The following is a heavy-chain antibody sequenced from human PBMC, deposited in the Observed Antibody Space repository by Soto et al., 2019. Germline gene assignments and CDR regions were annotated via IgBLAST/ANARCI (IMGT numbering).Heavy chain of an antibody. CDR2: GSESGTFA. CDR3: ARSGDNYNLLDY. CDR1: GFTFSDYY. D-gene: IGHD1-1*01. Sequence: GGSLSLSCGASGFTFSDYYVRWIRQAPGKGREWLSYGSESGTFARYADSAKGRFSISRDNAKNSLYLQINSLRGEDTAIYYCARSGDNYNLLDYWGQGTPVTVPQ. V-gene: IGHV3-11*06. J-gene: IGHJ4*02.